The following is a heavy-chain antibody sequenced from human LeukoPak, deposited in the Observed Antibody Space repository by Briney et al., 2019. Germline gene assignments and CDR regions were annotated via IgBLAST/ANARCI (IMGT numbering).Heavy chain of an antibody. J-gene: IGHJ4*02. Sequence: GASVKVSCKASGYTFTNYGTTWVRQAPGQGLEWMGWRSAYNGNTNYAQKLQGRVTMTTDTSTSTAYMELRSLRSDDTAVYYCAREVYDSSGYYYVGYSFDYWGQGTLVTVSS. CDR2: RSAYNGNT. D-gene: IGHD3-22*01. V-gene: IGHV1-18*01. CDR3: AREVYDSSGYYYVGYSFDY. CDR1: GYTFTNYG.